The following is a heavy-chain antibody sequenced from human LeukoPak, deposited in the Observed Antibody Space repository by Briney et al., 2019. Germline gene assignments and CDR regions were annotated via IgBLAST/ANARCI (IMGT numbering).Heavy chain of an antibody. J-gene: IGHJ5*02. Sequence: ASVKVSCKASGYTFTGYYMHWVRQAPGQGLEWMGWINPNSGGTNYAQKFHGRVTMTRDTSISTAYMELSRLRSDDTAVYYCARGGHIVVVTALGWFDPWGQGTLVTVSS. V-gene: IGHV1-2*02. D-gene: IGHD2-21*02. CDR2: INPNSGGT. CDR1: GYTFTGYY. CDR3: ARGGHIVVVTALGWFDP.